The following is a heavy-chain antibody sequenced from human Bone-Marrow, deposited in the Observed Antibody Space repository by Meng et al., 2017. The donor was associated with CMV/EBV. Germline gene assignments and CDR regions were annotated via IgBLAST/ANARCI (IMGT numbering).Heavy chain of an antibody. D-gene: IGHD7-27*01. Sequence: ASVKVSCKASGYTFFSYDINWVRQATGQGLEWMGWMNPSSGNTGYAQKFQGRATITSNTSISTAYMELSSLRSEDTAVYYCARGLGIEGNWFDPWGQGTLVTVSS. CDR3: ARGLGIEGNWFDP. V-gene: IGHV1-8*03. J-gene: IGHJ5*02. CDR2: MNPSSGNT. CDR1: GYTFFSYD.